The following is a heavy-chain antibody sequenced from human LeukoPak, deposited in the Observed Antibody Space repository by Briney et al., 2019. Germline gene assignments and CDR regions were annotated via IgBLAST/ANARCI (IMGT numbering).Heavy chain of an antibody. J-gene: IGHJ5*02. CDR1: GYTFTGYY. CDR3: ARDAGTAMVPNWFDP. D-gene: IGHD5-18*01. Sequence: ASVKVSCKASGYTFTGYYMHWVRQAPGQGLEWMGRIIPILGIANYAQKFQGRVTITADKSTSTAYMELSSLRSEDTAVYYCARDAGTAMVPNWFDPWGQGTLVTVSS. CDR2: IIPILGIA. V-gene: IGHV1-69*04.